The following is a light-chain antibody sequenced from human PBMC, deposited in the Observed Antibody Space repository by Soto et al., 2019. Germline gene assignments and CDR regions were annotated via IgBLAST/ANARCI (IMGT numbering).Light chain of an antibody. V-gene: IGLV1-40*01. CDR3: QSYDISLSGFHV. CDR1: ISNIGAGYD. J-gene: IGLJ1*01. CDR2: GNS. Sequence: QSVLTQPPSVSGAPGQRVTISCTGSISNIGAGYDVHWYQQLPGTVPKVLIYGNSNRPSGVPDRFSGSKSGTSASLVITGLQAEDVADYYCQSYDISLSGFHVFGTGTKLTVL.